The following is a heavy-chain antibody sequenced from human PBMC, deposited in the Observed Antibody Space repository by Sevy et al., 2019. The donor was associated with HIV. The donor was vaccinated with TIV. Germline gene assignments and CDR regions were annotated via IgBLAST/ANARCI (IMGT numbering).Heavy chain of an antibody. D-gene: IGHD3-3*01. CDR3: ASAADYDFWGGYSYFDY. CDR1: GFTFSSYW. CDR2: IKQDGSEK. V-gene: IGHV3-7*01. J-gene: IGHJ4*02. Sequence: GGSLRLSCAASGFTFSSYWMSWVRQAPGKGLEWVANIKQDGSEKYYVDSVKGRFTISRDNAKNSLYLQMNSLRAEDTAVYYCASAADYDFWGGYSYFDYWGQGTLVTVSS.